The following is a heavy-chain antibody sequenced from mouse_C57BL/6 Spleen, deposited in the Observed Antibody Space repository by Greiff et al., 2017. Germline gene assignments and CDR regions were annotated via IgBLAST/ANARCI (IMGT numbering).Heavy chain of an antibody. J-gene: IGHJ2*01. Sequence: QVHVKQPGAELVKPGASVKMSCKASGYTFTSYWITWVKQRPGQGLEWIGDIYPGSGSTNYNEKFKSKATLTVDTSSSTAYMQLSSLTSEDSAVYYCANGLRGSSSFDYWGQGTTLTVSS. CDR3: ANGLRGSSSFDY. CDR2: IYPGSGST. D-gene: IGHD1-1*01. CDR1: GYTFTSYW. V-gene: IGHV1-55*01.